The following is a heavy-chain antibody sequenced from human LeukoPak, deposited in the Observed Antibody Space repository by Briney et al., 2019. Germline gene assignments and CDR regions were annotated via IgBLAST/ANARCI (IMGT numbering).Heavy chain of an antibody. J-gene: IGHJ5*02. CDR2: IGTTGLT. CDR1: GFTFSTCD. CDR3: VRRYSETSGPLGS. Sequence: GGSLRLSCAASGFTFSTCDMHWVRQVTGRGLEWVSAIGTTGLTYYPDSVKGRFTISRGNAKNSLYLQMISLRPGETAVYYCVRRYSETSGPLGSWGQGTLVTVSS. D-gene: IGHD3-22*01. V-gene: IGHV3-13*01.